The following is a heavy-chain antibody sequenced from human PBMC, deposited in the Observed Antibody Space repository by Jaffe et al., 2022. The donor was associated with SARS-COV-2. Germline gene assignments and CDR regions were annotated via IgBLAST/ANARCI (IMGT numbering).Heavy chain of an antibody. CDR1: DGSISSYY. Sequence: QVQLQESGPGLLRPSETLSLTCSVSDGSISSYYWGWIRQPPGKGLECIGYVHYTGATNYNPSLRSRVTFSVDTSNNQFSLKLTSVTAADTAVYYCARYGVRGTRYNYFGSWGQGTPVTVSS. D-gene: IGHD1-20*01. V-gene: IGHV4-59*01. CDR2: VHYTGAT. J-gene: IGHJ5*01. CDR3: ARYGVRGTRYNYFGS.